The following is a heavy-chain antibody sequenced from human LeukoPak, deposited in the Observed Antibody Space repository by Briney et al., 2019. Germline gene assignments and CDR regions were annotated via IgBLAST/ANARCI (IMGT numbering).Heavy chain of an antibody. Sequence: GGSLRLSCAASGSTFSDYSMSWIRQAPGKGLEWISYISSTTGYRDYAASVRGRYTISRDNAKNSVYLQMNSLRAEDTAVYYCARVVREENHDATGHYYWFDPWGQGTLVTVSS. CDR2: ISSTTGYR. D-gene: IGHD2-15*01. V-gene: IGHV3-11*05. J-gene: IGHJ5*02. CDR3: ARVVREENHDATGHYYWFDP. CDR1: GSTFSDYS.